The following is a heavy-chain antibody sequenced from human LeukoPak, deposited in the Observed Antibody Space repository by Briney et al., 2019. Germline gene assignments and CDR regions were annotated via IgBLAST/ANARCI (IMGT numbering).Heavy chain of an antibody. CDR1: GYTFTVYW. J-gene: IGHJ5*02. Sequence: GASVKLSFKAFGYTFTVYWMHWVRQAPGQGPEWMGVISPSGGSTIYAQKFKGRVTLTRDMSTSTDYLELSSLRSEDTAVYYCARDNSVRDEAWWFNPWGQGTLVTVSS. V-gene: IGHV1-46*01. D-gene: IGHD5-24*01. CDR2: ISPSGGST. CDR3: ARDNSVRDEAWWFNP.